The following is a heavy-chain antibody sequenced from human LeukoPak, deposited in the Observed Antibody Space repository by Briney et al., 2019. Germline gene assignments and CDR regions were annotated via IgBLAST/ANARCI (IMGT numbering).Heavy chain of an antibody. CDR3: ARDFNGGLVVVAGGWFDP. CDR2: INHSGST. D-gene: IGHD2-15*01. Sequence: PSETLSLTCAVYGGSFSGYYWSWIRQPPGKGLEWIGEINHSGSTNYNPSLKSRVTISVDTSKNQFSLKLSSVTAADTAVYYCARDFNGGLVVVAGGWFDPWGQGTLVTVSS. V-gene: IGHV4-34*01. J-gene: IGHJ5*02. CDR1: GGSFSGYY.